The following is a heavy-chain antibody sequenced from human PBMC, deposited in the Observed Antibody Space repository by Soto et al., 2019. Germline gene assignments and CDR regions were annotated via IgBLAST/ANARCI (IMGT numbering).Heavy chain of an antibody. V-gene: IGHV4-39*07. CDR2: FYSSGSI. J-gene: IGHJ4*02. CDR3: XRDFLAGSGSYSALDY. Sequence: SETLSLTCFVSGYSITAGGYYWSWIRHHPGKGLEWIGSFYSSGSIIYNPSLXSRVTISVDTSKNQFSLNLSSVTAADTXVYYXXRDFLAGSGSYSALDYWGQGTLVTVSS. CDR1: GYSITAGGYY. D-gene: IGHD3-10*01.